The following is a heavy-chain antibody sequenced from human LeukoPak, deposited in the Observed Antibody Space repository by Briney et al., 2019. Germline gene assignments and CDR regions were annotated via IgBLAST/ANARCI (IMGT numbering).Heavy chain of an antibody. D-gene: IGHD6-6*01. J-gene: IGHJ3*02. V-gene: IGHV4-30-2*01. Sequence: PSETLSLTCTVSGGSISSGGYYWSWIRQPPGKGLEWIGYIYHSGSTYYNPSLKSRVTISVDRSKNQFSLKLSSVTAADTAVYYCAREGGYSSSHGAFDIWGQGTMVTVSS. CDR1: GGSISSGGYY. CDR3: AREGGYSSSHGAFDI. CDR2: IYHSGST.